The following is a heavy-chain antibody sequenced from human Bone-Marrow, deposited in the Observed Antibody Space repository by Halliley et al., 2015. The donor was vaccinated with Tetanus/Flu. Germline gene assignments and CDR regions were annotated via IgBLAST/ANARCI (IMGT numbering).Heavy chain of an antibody. V-gene: IGHV4-61*01. D-gene: IGHD6-19*01. CDR3: AREGQDSSGWGSYFDN. CDR2: IYATGRT. CDR1: GGSVSSGFYY. Sequence: TLSLTCSVSGGSVSSGFYYWSWIRQPPGKGLEWIGYIYATGRTNLNPSLKSRVSMSVDKSRNQFSLNLSSVTAADTALYYCAREGQDSSGWGSYFDNWGPGTLVTVSS. J-gene: IGHJ4*02.